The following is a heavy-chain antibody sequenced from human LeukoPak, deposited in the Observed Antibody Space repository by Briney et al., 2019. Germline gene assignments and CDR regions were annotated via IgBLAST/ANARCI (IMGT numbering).Heavy chain of an antibody. D-gene: IGHD3-22*01. V-gene: IGHV3-23*01. Sequence: GGSLKLSCAASGFIFSDYAMSWVRQAPGKGLEWVSAISDSKRGGTTYYADSVKGRFTISRDTSKNTLYLQMSSLRVEDTAVYYCAKVPNYYDTTTYYGWGQGTLVAVSS. CDR1: GFIFSDYA. CDR3: AKVPNYYDTTTYYG. J-gene: IGHJ4*02. CDR2: ISDSKRGGTT.